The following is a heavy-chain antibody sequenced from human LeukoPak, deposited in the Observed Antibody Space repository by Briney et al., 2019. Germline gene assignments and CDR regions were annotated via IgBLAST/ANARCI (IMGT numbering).Heavy chain of an antibody. Sequence: PGGSLRLSRTVSGFTLSSYAIHGVSQAPGKGLEWVAFTRDDGSNEYYADSVKGRFTILRDNSENTVYLQMNSLRAEDTAVYYCAMCLYTRNSATRLDPWSQGTLVTVSS. CDR3: AMCLYTRNSATRLDP. CDR1: GFTLSSYA. V-gene: IGHV3-30*02. D-gene: IGHD1-7*01. CDR2: TRDDGSNE. J-gene: IGHJ5*02.